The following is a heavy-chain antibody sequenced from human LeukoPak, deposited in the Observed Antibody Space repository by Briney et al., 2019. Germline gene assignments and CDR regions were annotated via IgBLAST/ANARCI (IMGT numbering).Heavy chain of an antibody. D-gene: IGHD5-18*01. CDR2: INRSGST. J-gene: IGHJ4*02. Sequence: SDTLSLTCAVYGGSFSGYYWSWIRQPPGKGLEWIGEINRSGSTNYNPSLKSRVTISVDTSKNQFSLKLSSVTAADTAVYYCARARMDTAMVLLDYWGQGTLVTVSS. CDR3: ARARMDTAMVLLDY. V-gene: IGHV4-34*01. CDR1: GGSFSGYY.